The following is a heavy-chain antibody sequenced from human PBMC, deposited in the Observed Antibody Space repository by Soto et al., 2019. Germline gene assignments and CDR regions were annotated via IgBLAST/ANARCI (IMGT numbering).Heavy chain of an antibody. V-gene: IGHV1-69*01. CDR1: GGTFSSYA. D-gene: IGHD3-10*01. CDR3: ARGKYYYGSGSPTYYYGMDV. J-gene: IGHJ6*02. CDR2: IIPIFGTA. Sequence: QVQLVQSGAEVKKPGSSVKVSCKASGGTFSSYAISWVRQAPGQGLEWMGGIIPIFGTANYAQKFQGRVTITADESTSTAYMELSSLRSEDTAVYYCARGKYYYGSGSPTYYYGMDVWGQGTTVTVSS.